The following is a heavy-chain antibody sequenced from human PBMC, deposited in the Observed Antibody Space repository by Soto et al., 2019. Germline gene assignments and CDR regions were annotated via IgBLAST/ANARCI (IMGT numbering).Heavy chain of an antibody. D-gene: IGHD4-17*01. V-gene: IGHV3-33*01. J-gene: IGHJ4*02. CDR1: GFTFSSYG. CDR2: IWYDGSNK. Sequence: QVQLVESGGGVVQPGRSLRLSCAASGFTFSSYGMHWVRQAPGKGLEWVAVIWYDGSNKYYADSVKGRFTISRDNSKNTLYLQMNSLRAEDTAVYYCARELTGGDYLLNYWGQGTLVTVSS. CDR3: ARELTGGDYLLNY.